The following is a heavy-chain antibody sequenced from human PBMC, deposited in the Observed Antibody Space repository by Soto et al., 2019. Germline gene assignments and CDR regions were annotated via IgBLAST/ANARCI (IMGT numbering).Heavy chain of an antibody. CDR2: MNPNSGNT. J-gene: IGHJ5*02. D-gene: IGHD3-3*01. Sequence: ASVKVSCKASGYTFTSYDINWVQQATGQGLEWMGWMNPNSGNTGYAQKFQGRVTMTRNTSISTAYMELSSLRSEDTAVYYCARRVTIFGVVIDWFDPWGQGTLVTVSS. V-gene: IGHV1-8*01. CDR1: GYTFTSYD. CDR3: ARRVTIFGVVIDWFDP.